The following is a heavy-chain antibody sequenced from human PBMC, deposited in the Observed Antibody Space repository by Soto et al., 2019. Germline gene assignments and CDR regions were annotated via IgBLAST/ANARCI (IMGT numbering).Heavy chain of an antibody. CDR2: INPRDGGT. D-gene: IGHD2-15*01. V-gene: IGHV1-46*03. Sequence: QVQLVQSGAEVKKPGASVKVPCKASGNTFTTYYVHWVRQAPGQGLEWMGVINPRDGGTSYAQKFQGRVTMTGDTYTSTVYMELSSLRSEDTAMYYCARRGYCSGGSCPLGFDYWGQGTLVTVSS. CDR1: GNTFTTYY. J-gene: IGHJ4*02. CDR3: ARRGYCSGGSCPLGFDY.